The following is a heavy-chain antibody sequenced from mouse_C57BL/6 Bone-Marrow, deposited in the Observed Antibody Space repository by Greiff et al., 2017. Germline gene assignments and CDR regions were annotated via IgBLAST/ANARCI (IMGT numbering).Heavy chain of an antibody. V-gene: IGHV1-82*01. J-gene: IGHJ3*01. CDR3: ARGRDLDFDY. CDR1: GYAFSSSW. Sequence: QVQLQQSGPELVKPGASVKISCKASGYAFSSSWMNWVKQRPGKGLEWIGRIYPGDGDTNYNGKFKGKATLTAYKSSSTAYMQLSSLTSEDSAVYFCARGRDLDFDYWGQGTLVTVSA. CDR2: IYPGDGDT.